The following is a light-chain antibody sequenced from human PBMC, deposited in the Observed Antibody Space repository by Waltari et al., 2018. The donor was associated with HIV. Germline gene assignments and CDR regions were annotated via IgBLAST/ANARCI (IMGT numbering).Light chain of an antibody. Sequence: QSVLTQPPSVSGAPGQRVTIPCTGSRSNIGAGYDVHWYQQLPGTAPKLLIYGNSNRPSGVPDRFSGSKSGTSASLAITGLQAEDEADYYCQSYDSSLSGPWVFGGGTKLTVL. CDR2: GNS. CDR3: QSYDSSLSGPWV. J-gene: IGLJ3*02. V-gene: IGLV1-40*01. CDR1: RSNIGAGYD.